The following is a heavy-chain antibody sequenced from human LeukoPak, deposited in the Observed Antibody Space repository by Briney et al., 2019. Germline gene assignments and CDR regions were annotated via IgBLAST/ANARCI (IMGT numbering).Heavy chain of an antibody. J-gene: IGHJ6*02. CDR1: GFTFSSYA. V-gene: IGHV3-30-3*01. D-gene: IGHD3-3*01. Sequence: QSGGSLRLSCAASGFTFSSYAMHWVRQAPGKGLEWVAVISYDGSNKYYADSVKGRFTISRDNSKNTLYLQMNSLRAEDTAVYYCARERKIRITIFLDYYYGMDVWGQGTTVTVSS. CDR3: ARERKIRITIFLDYYYGMDV. CDR2: ISYDGSNK.